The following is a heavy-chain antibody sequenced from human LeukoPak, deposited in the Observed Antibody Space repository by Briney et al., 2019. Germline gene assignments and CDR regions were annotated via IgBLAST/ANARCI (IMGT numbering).Heavy chain of an antibody. D-gene: IGHD3-10*02. J-gene: IGHJ6*04. V-gene: IGHV3-21*01. CDR2: ISSSRSYI. CDR3: AELGITMIGGV. Sequence: GGSLRLSCAASGFTFSSYSMNWVRQAPGKGLEWVSFISSSRSYIYYADSVKGRFTISRDNAKNSLYLQMNSLRAEDTAVYYCAELGITMIGGVWGKGTTVTISS. CDR1: GFTFSSYS.